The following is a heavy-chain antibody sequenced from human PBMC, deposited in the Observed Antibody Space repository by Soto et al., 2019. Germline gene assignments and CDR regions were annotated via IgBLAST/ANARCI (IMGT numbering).Heavy chain of an antibody. Sequence: SETLSLTCTVSGGSISSYYWSWIRQPPGKGLEWIGYIYYSGSTNYNPSLKSRVTISVDTSKNQFSLKLSSVTAADTAVYYCARHGRGPRGDYWGQGTLVTVSS. J-gene: IGHJ4*02. CDR3: ARHGRGPRGDY. CDR2: IYYSGST. V-gene: IGHV4-59*01. CDR1: GGSISSYY. D-gene: IGHD3-10*01.